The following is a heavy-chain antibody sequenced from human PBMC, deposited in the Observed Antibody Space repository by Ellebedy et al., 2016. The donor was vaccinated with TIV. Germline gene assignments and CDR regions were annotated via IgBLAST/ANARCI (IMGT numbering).Heavy chain of an antibody. CDR3: AKGIYYDSSGYSPFED. Sequence: GESLKISCAASGFTFSRFAMSWVRQAPGKGLEWVSGIGGGGDSTYYADSVKGRFTIFRDNSKNMVYLQMNSLRAEDTAIFYCAKGIYYDSSGYSPFEDWGQGTLVTVSS. J-gene: IGHJ4*02. CDR1: GFTFSRFA. CDR2: IGGGGDST. D-gene: IGHD3-22*01. V-gene: IGHV3-23*01.